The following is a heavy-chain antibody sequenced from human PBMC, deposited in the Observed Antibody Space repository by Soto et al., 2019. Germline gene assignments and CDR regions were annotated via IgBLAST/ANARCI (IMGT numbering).Heavy chain of an antibody. CDR3: AKLTRDSSSLWLFDY. Sequence: EVQLLESGGGLVQPGGSLRLSCAASGFTFSSYAMSWVRQAPGKGLEWVSAISGSGGDTYYADSVKGRFTISRDNSKNTLYLQMNSLRAEDTAVYYCAKLTRDSSSLWLFDYWGQGTLVTVSS. V-gene: IGHV3-23*01. CDR2: ISGSGGDT. CDR1: GFTFSSYA. D-gene: IGHD6-6*01. J-gene: IGHJ4*02.